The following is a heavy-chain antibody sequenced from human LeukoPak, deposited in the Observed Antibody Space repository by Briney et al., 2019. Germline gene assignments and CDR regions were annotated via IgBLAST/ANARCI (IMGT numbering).Heavy chain of an antibody. D-gene: IGHD6-19*01. J-gene: IGHJ4*02. CDR2: IYYSGST. V-gene: IGHV4-31*03. CDR1: GGSISSGGYY. Sequence: SETLSLTCTVSGGSISSGGYYWSWIRQHPGKGLEWIGYIYYSGSTYYNPSLKSRVTISVDTSKNQFSLKLSSVTAADTAVYYCARHTLGIAVAGIDYWGQGTLVTVSS. CDR3: ARHTLGIAVAGIDY.